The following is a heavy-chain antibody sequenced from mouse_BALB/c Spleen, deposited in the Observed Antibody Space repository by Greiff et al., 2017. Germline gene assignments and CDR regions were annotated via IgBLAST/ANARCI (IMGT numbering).Heavy chain of an antibody. V-gene: IGHV1-5*01. Sequence: EVKLQQSGTVLARPGASVKMSCKASGYSFTSYWMHWVKQRPGQGLEWIGAIYPGNSDTSYNQKFKGKAKLTAVTSASTAYMELSSLTNEDSAVYYCTRTPLLTTATLFDYWGQGTTLTVSS. CDR3: TRTPLLTTATLFDY. CDR1: GYSFTSYW. J-gene: IGHJ2*01. D-gene: IGHD1-2*01. CDR2: IYPGNSDT.